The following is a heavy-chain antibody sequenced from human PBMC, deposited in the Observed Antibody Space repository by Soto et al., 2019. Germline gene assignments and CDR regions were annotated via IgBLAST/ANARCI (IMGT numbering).Heavy chain of an antibody. CDR2: FSGSGGST. Sequence: EVQLLESGGGLVQPGGSLRLSCAAAGFTFSNYALTWVRQSPGKGLEWVSTFSGSGGSTYYADSVRGRFTISRDNSKNTLFLQMNSLRVEDPAIYYCSRDLTGDTGPCLDVWGQGTTVSGSS. CDR3: SRDLTGDTGPCLDV. V-gene: IGHV3-23*01. D-gene: IGHD3-9*01. CDR1: GFTFSNYA. J-gene: IGHJ6*02.